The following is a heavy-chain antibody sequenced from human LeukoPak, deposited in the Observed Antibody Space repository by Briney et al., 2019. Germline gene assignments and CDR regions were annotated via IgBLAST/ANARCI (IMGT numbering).Heavy chain of an antibody. V-gene: IGHV3-21*01. Sequence: GGSLRLSCTVSGFTFSSYSMNWVRQAPGKGLEWVSSISSSSSYIYYADSVKGRFTISRDNAKNSLYLQMNSLRAEDTAVYYCARDKVQVGATSYYYYYMDVWGKGTTVTVSS. CDR3: ARDKVQVGATSYYYYYMDV. D-gene: IGHD1-26*01. CDR1: GFTFSSYS. J-gene: IGHJ6*03. CDR2: ISSSSSYI.